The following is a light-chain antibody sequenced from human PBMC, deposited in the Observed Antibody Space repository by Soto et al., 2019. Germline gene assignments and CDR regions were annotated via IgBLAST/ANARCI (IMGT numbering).Light chain of an antibody. CDR2: GAS. J-gene: IGKJ5*01. CDR1: QSVSSN. Sequence: EIVMTQSPATLSVSPGERATLSCRASQSVSSNLAWYQQKPGQAPRLLIYGASTRATGIPARFSDSGSGTEFTLTISSLQSEDFAVYYCHQYNNWPITFGQGTRQEIK. V-gene: IGKV3-15*01. CDR3: HQYNNWPIT.